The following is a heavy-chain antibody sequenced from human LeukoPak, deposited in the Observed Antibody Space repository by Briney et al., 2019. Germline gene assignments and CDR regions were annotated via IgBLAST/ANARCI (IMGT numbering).Heavy chain of an antibody. CDR2: IYSGGSA. J-gene: IGHJ3*02. V-gene: IGHV3-53*01. CDR3: AATYMSSSGWYGAYDI. Sequence: PGGSLRLSXAASGFTVSSKYMSWVRQAPGKGLEWVSLIYSGGSAYYADSVKGRFTISRDNSQNTLYLQMNSLRTEDTAVYYCAATYMSSSGWYGAYDIWGQRTMVTVSS. CDR1: GFTVSSKY. D-gene: IGHD6-19*01.